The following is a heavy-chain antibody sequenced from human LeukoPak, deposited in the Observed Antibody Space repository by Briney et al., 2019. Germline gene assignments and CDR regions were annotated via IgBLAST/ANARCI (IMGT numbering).Heavy chain of an antibody. CDR3: ASTPLGIAAAGGFDP. CDR2: ISGSGGST. D-gene: IGHD6-13*01. CDR1: GFTFSSYA. J-gene: IGHJ5*02. Sequence: GGSLRLSCAASGFTFSSYAMSWARQAPGKGLEWVSAISGSGGSTYYADSVKGRFTISRDNSKNTLYLQMNSLRAEDTAVYYCASTPLGIAAAGGFDPWGQGTLVTVSS. V-gene: IGHV3-23*01.